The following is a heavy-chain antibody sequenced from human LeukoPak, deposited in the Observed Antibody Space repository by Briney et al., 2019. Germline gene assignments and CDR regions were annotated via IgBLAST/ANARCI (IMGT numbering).Heavy chain of an antibody. D-gene: IGHD6-19*01. J-gene: IGHJ3*02. CDR3: AREFNIAVAGIYTGFDI. Sequence: GGSLRLSCAASGFTFSSYAMHWVRQAPGKELEWVAVISYDGSNKYYADSVKGRFTISRDNSKNTLYLQMNSLRADDTAVYYCAREFNIAVAGIYTGFDIWGQGTMVTVSS. V-gene: IGHV3-30-3*01. CDR1: GFTFSSYA. CDR2: ISYDGSNK.